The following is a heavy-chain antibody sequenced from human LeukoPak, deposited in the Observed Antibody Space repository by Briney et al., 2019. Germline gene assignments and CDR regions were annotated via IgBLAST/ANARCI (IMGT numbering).Heavy chain of an antibody. CDR2: ISASGNT. D-gene: IGHD1-26*01. Sequence: PSETLSLTCTVSGGSMTTDSWNWIRLPAGKGLEWIGRISASGNTNYNPSLFTRVTMSIDTSENQFSLKLNSVTAADTAVYSCARAPVQDLSFVGWFDSWGQGTLVIVSS. V-gene: IGHV4-4*07. CDR1: GGSMTTDS. CDR3: ARAPVQDLSFVGWFDS. J-gene: IGHJ5*01.